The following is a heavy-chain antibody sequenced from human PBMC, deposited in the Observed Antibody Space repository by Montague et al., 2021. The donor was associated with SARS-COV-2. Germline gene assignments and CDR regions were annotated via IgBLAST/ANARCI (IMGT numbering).Heavy chain of an antibody. CDR1: GGSFSGHY. Sequence: SETLSLTCAVYGGSFSGHYWSWIRQPPGKGLEWIGEINNSGSTYYNPSLKSRVTISVDTSKNKFSLKLHSVTAADTAVYYCARGRIEVSMIVVVLTGASYYMDVWGKGTTVTVSS. D-gene: IGHD3-22*01. J-gene: IGHJ6*03. CDR3: ARGRIEVSMIVVVLTGASYYMDV. CDR2: INNSGST. V-gene: IGHV4-34*01.